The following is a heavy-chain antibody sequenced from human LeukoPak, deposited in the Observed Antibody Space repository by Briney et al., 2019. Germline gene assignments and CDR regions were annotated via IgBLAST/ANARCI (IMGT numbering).Heavy chain of an antibody. CDR3: ARDPISSLPGGIAAAGPRFDY. CDR2: ISSSSSTI. CDR1: GFTFSSYE. D-gene: IGHD6-13*01. V-gene: IGHV3-48*01. Sequence: PGGSLRLSCAASGFTFSSYEMNWVRQAPGKGLGWVSYISSSSSTIYYADSVKGRFTISRDNAKNSLYLQMNSLRAEDTAVYYCARDPISSLPGGIAAAGPRFDYWGQGTLVTVSS. J-gene: IGHJ4*02.